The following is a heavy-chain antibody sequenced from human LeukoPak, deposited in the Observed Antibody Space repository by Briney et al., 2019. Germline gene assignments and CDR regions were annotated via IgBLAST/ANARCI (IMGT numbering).Heavy chain of an antibody. Sequence: SETLSLTCTVSGGSISGYYWNWIRQPPGKGLEWIGYIYYSGSTNYNPSLKSRVTMSLDTSKNQFSLKLSSVTAADTAVYHCARDSGSNFDYWGQGTLVAVSS. J-gene: IGHJ4*02. V-gene: IGHV4-59*01. D-gene: IGHD2-15*01. CDR1: GGSISGYY. CDR2: IYYSGST. CDR3: ARDSGSNFDY.